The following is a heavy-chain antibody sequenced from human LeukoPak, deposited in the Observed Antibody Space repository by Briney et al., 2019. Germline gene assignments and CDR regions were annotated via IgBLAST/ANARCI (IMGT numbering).Heavy chain of an antibody. CDR3: AIVPQAYYYDSSGYSDY. V-gene: IGHV3-7*03. Sequence: GGSLRLSCAASGFTFTNYWMSWFRQPPGKGLEWVANIKQDGYEKHYVDSVKGRFTISRDNSKNTLYLQMNSLRAEDTAVYYCAIVPQAYYYDSSGYSDYWGQGTLVTVSS. CDR2: IKQDGYEK. D-gene: IGHD3-22*01. J-gene: IGHJ4*02. CDR1: GFTFTNYW.